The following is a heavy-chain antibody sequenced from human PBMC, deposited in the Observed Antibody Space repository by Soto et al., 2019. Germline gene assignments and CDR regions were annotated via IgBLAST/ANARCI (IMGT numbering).Heavy chain of an antibody. D-gene: IGHD6-6*01. Sequence: SETLSLTCTFSGCSISSYYWSWIRQPPGKGLEWIGYIYYSGSTNYNPSLKSRVTISVDTSKNQFSLKLSSVTAADTAVYYCAGGTSIAARPVDYWGQGTLVTVSS. CDR1: GCSISSYY. J-gene: IGHJ4*02. CDR3: AGGTSIAARPVDY. V-gene: IGHV4-59*01. CDR2: IYYSGST.